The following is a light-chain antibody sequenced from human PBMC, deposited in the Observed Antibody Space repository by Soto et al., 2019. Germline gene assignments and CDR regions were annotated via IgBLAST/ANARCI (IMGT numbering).Light chain of an antibody. J-gene: IGLJ3*02. CDR1: SSDVGNSNF. CDR3: CSYAGRTTWV. CDR2: EGT. V-gene: IGLV2-23*01. Sequence: QSALTQPASVSGSPGQSITISCTGTSSDVGNSNFVSWYQHHPGKAPKLMIYEGTKLSSGVSNRFSGSKSGNTASLTSSGLQAEDEADYYCCSYAGRTTWVFGGGTKLTVL.